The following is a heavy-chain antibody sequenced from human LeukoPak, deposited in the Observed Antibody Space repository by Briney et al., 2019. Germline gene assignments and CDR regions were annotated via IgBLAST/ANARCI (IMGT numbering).Heavy chain of an antibody. CDR1: GFTFSCYG. CDR3: AKDALAYCGGDCYWGFDY. V-gene: IGHV3-33*06. D-gene: IGHD2-21*02. CDR2: IWYDGSNK. J-gene: IGHJ4*02. Sequence: GGSLRLSCAASGFTFSCYGMHWVRQAPGKGLEWVAVIWYDGSNKYYADSVRGRFTISRDNSKNTLYLQMNSLRAEDTAVYYCAKDALAYCGGDCYWGFDYWGQGTLVTVSS.